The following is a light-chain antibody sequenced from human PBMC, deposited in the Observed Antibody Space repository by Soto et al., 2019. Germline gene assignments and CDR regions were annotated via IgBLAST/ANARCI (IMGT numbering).Light chain of an antibody. CDR2: DAS. V-gene: IGKV3-11*01. J-gene: IGKJ1*01. Sequence: EIVLTQSPATLSLSPGERATLSCRASQSVSRYLAWYQQKPGQAPRLLIYDASKRATGIPARFSGSGSGTDFTLTISSLEPEDFAVYYCQQRSDWPRTFGQGTKVEIK. CDR3: QQRSDWPRT. CDR1: QSVSRY.